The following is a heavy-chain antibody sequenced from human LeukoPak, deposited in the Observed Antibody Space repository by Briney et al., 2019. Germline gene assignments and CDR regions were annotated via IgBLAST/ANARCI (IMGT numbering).Heavy chain of an antibody. V-gene: IGHV3-9*03. CDR1: GFTFDDYA. D-gene: IGHD3-22*01. Sequence: PGRSLRLSCAASGFTFDDYAMHWVRQAPGKGLEWVSGISWNSGSIGYADSVKGRFTISRDNAKNSLYLQMNSLRAEDMALYYCAKASVDSSGYYHGLDYWGQGTLVTVSS. J-gene: IGHJ4*02. CDR2: ISWNSGSI. CDR3: AKASVDSSGYYHGLDY.